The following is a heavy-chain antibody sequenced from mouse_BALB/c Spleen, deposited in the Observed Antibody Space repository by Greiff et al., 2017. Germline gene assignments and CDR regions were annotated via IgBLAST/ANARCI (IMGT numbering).Heavy chain of an antibody. CDR3: ARGYGSSYWYFDV. J-gene: IGHJ1*01. CDR2: ISDGGSYT. V-gene: IGHV5-4*02. D-gene: IGHD1-1*01. Sequence: EVKLVESGGGLVKPGGSLKLSCAASGFTFSDYYMYWVRQTPEKRLEWVATISDGGSYTYYPDSVKGRFTISRDNAKNNLYLQMSSLKSEDTAMYYCARGYGSSYWYFDVWGAGTTVTVSS. CDR1: GFTFSDYY.